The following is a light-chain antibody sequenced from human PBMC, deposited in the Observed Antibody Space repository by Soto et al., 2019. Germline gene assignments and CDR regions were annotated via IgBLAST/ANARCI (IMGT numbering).Light chain of an antibody. Sequence: DIQLTQSPSSLSASVGDRVTITCRASQTISRNLNWYQQKPGEAPRLLMYVVSTLQGGVPSRFSGSESGTDYTLTISGVQPDDFATYYCQQSYSIPYTFGQGTKLEIK. CDR1: QTISRN. CDR2: VVS. J-gene: IGKJ2*01. CDR3: QQSYSIPYT. V-gene: IGKV1-39*01.